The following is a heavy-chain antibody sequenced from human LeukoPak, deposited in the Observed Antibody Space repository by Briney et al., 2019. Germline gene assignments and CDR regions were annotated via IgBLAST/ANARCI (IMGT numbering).Heavy chain of an antibody. V-gene: IGHV4-39*01. D-gene: IGHD3-22*01. Sequence: PSETLSLTCTVSGGSISSSSYYWGWIRQPPGKGLEWIGSIYYSGSTYYNPSLKSRVTISVDTPKNQFSLKLRSVTAADTAVYYCARHRMYYYDSSGRGVADAFDIWGQGTMVTVSS. CDR3: ARHRMYYYDSSGRGVADAFDI. CDR1: GGSISSSSYY. J-gene: IGHJ3*02. CDR2: IYYSGST.